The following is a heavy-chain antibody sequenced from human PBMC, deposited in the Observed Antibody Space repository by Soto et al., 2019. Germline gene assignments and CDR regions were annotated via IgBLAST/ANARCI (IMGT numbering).Heavy chain of an antibody. CDR1: GGSVRSVSDN. CDR3: AKYDEYSPLSY. CDR2: LQYSGST. V-gene: IGHV4-39*01. Sequence: SETLSLTCTVSGGSVRSVSDNWGWIRQAPGKGLEWLATLQYSGSTHYNPSLKSRVTMSINTSKNEFSLRLTSVTAADTAIYFCAKYDEYSPLSYWGQGTLVTVSS. J-gene: IGHJ4*02. D-gene: IGHD3-3*01.